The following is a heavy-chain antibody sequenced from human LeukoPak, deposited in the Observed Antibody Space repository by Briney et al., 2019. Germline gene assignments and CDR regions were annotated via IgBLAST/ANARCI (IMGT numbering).Heavy chain of an antibody. J-gene: IGHJ5*02. CDR1: GGSISGQY. D-gene: IGHD3-10*01. CDR2: IYYSGST. CDR3: ARVRYYGSGSYLDWFDP. Sequence: SETLSLTCTVSGGSISGQYWSWIRQPPGKGLEWIGYIYYSGSTNYNPSLKSRVTISVDTSKNQFSLKLSSVTAADTAVYYCARVRYYGSGSYLDWFDPWGQGTLVTVSS. V-gene: IGHV4-59*11.